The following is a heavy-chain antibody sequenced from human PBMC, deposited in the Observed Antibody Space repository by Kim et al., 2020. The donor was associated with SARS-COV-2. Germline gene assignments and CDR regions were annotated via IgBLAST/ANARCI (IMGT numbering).Heavy chain of an antibody. D-gene: IGHD2-8*01. V-gene: IGHV3-23*01. CDR3: AKDHVCTNGVCYFGY. Sequence: GGSLRLSCAASGFTFSSYAMSWVRQAPGKGLEWVSAISGSGGSTYYADSVKGRFTISRDNSKNTLYLQMNSLRAEDTAVYYCAKDHVCTNGVCYFGYWGQGTLVTVSS. J-gene: IGHJ4*02. CDR2: ISGSGGST. CDR1: GFTFSSYA.